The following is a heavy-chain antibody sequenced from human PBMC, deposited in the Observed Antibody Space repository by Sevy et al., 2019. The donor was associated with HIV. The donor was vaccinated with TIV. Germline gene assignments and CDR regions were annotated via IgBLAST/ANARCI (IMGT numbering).Heavy chain of an antibody. CDR3: AKGAGYSSGGGGY. D-gene: IGHD6-19*01. CDR2: MSGSGGST. Sequence: GGSLRLSCAASGFTFSSYAMSWVRQAPGKGLEWVSGMSGSGGSTYYADSVKGRFAISRDNSKNTLYLQMNSLRAEDTAVYYCAKGAGYSSGGGGYWGQGTLVTVSS. CDR1: GFTFSSYA. V-gene: IGHV3-23*01. J-gene: IGHJ4*02.